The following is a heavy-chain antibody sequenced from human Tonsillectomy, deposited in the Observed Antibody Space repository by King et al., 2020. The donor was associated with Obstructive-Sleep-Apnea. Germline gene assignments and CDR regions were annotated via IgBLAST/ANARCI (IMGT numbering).Heavy chain of an antibody. V-gene: IGHV3-23*04. CDR3: AKDRVYSSDAFDI. CDR1: GFTFSNYA. J-gene: IGHJ3*02. CDR2: ISSSGGST. Sequence: VQLVESGGGLVQPGGSLRLSCAASGFTFSNYAMSWVRQAPGKGLEWGSGISSSGGSTYYANSVKGRFTNSRDNSKNTLYVQMNSLRAEDTAGYYCAKDRVYSSDAFDIWGQGTMVTVSS. D-gene: IGHD5-18*01.